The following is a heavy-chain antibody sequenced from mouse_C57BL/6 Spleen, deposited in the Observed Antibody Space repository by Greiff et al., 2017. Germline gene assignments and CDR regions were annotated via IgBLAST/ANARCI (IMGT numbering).Heavy chain of an antibody. V-gene: IGHV1-53*01. J-gene: IGHJ2*01. Sequence: QVHVKQPGTELVKPGASVKLSCKASGYTFTSYWMHWVKQRPGQGLEWIGNINPSNGGTNYNEKFKSKATLTVDKSSSTAYMQLSSLTSEDSAVYYCARWGRITTVEYYFDYWGQGTTLTVSS. CDR3: ARWGRITTVEYYFDY. CDR1: GYTFTSYW. D-gene: IGHD1-1*01. CDR2: INPSNGGT.